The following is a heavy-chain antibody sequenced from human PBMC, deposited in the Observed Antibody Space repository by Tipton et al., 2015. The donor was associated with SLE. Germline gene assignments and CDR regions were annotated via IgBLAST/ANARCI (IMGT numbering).Heavy chain of an antibody. J-gene: IGHJ4*02. CDR1: GYSISSSYY. CDR3: AGDYDSGSYRFDF. Sequence: TLSLTCGVSGYSISSSYYWSWIRQPPGKGLEWIGYIYYRGSTIYNPSLKSRVTISVDTSKNQFSLKLNSVTAADTAVYYCAGDYDSGSYRFDFWGQGTLVTVSS. D-gene: IGHD3-10*01. V-gene: IGHV4-59*01. CDR2: IYYRGST.